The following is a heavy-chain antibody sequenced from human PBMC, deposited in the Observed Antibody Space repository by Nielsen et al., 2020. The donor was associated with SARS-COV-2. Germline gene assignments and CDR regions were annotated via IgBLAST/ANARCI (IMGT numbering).Heavy chain of an antibody. V-gene: IGHV4-59*08. CDR1: GGSISSYY. D-gene: IGHD3-22*01. CDR2: IYYSGST. CDR3: ARHPYYYDSSQAFDI. J-gene: IGHJ3*02. Sequence: SETLSLTCTVSGGSISSYYWSWIRQPPGKGLEWIGYIYYSGSTNYNPSLKSRVTISVDTSKNQFSLKLSSVTAADTAVYYCARHPYYYDSSQAFDIWGQGTMVTVSS.